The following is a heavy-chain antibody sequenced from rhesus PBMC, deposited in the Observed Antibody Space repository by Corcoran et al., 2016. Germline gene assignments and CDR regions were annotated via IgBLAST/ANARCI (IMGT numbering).Heavy chain of an antibody. Sequence: QVKLQESGPGLVKPLETLSLTCAVSGGSLSGGYYYWSRIRQPPGRGVVGIGGSYSSSGNTYYNPSRKSRVTISKDTSKNQFSLKLSSVTAADTAVYYCARGASGSYYPYDAFDFWGQGLRVTVSS. V-gene: IGHV4S12*01. CDR1: GGSLSGGYYY. CDR3: ARGASGSYYPYDAFDF. CDR2: SYSSSGNT. J-gene: IGHJ3*01. D-gene: IGHD3-16*01.